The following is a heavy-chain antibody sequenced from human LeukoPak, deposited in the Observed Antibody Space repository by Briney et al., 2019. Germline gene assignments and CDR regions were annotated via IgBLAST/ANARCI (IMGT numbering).Heavy chain of an antibody. CDR3: ARVAREQQLVLMGYYYYYMDV. CDR1: GGSISSGDYY. D-gene: IGHD6-6*01. V-gene: IGHV4-61*08. CDR2: IYYSGST. J-gene: IGHJ6*03. Sequence: PSETLSLTCTVSGGSISSGDYYWSWIRQPPGKGLEWIGYIYYSGSTNYNPSLKSRVTISVDTSKNQFSLKLSSVTAADTAVYYCARVAREQQLVLMGYYYYYMDVWGKGTTVTVSS.